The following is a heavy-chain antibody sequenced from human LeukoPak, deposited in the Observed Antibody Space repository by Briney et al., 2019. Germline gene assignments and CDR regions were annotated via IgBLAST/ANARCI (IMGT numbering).Heavy chain of an antibody. Sequence: SQTLSLTCAISGDRVSTNSAAWSWIRQSPSRGLEWLGRTYYRSNWYTHYAVSVKSRLTINPDTTKNQFTLQLNSVTPEDTAVYYCARDLVGSDAFDIWGQGTMVTVSS. V-gene: IGHV6-1*01. D-gene: IGHD2-15*01. CDR2: TYYRSNWYT. CDR3: ARDLVGSDAFDI. J-gene: IGHJ3*02. CDR1: GDRVSTNSAA.